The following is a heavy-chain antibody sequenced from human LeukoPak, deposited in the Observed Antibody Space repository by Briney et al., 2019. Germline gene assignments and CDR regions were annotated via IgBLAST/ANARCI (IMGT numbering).Heavy chain of an antibody. V-gene: IGHV4-61*02. D-gene: IGHD3-3*01. CDR2: VFASGST. Sequence: SETLSLTCTVSGGSISSGSYYWSWIRQPAGKGLEWIGRVFASGSTNYNPSLKSRVTISVDTSKNQFSLKLSSVTAADTAVYYCVYYDFWSAYQDYWGKGTLVTVSS. J-gene: IGHJ4*02. CDR3: VYYDFWSAYQDY. CDR1: GGSISSGSYY.